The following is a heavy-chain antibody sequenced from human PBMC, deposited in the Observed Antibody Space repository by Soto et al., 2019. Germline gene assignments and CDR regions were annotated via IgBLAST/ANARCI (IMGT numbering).Heavy chain of an antibody. CDR2: IIPILGIA. D-gene: IGHD3-9*01. V-gene: IGHV1-69*02. Sequence: ASVKVSCKASGGTFSSYTISWVRQAPGQGLEWMGRIIPILGIANYAQKFQGRVTITADKSTSTAYMELSSLRSEDTAVYYCAGQPYYDILTGYYFYFDYWGQGTLVTVSS. CDR3: AGQPYYDILTGYYFYFDY. J-gene: IGHJ4*02. CDR1: GGTFSSYT.